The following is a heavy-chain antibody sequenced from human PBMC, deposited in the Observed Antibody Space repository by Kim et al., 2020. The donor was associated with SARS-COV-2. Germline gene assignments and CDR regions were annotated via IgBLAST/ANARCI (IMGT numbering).Heavy chain of an antibody. CDR3: ARAWDTAMVRGGMDV. V-gene: IGHV3-13*01. D-gene: IGHD5-18*01. J-gene: IGHJ6*02. Sequence: GSVKGRFTISRENAKNSLYLQMNSLRAGDTAVYYCARAWDTAMVRGGMDVWGQGTTVTVSS.